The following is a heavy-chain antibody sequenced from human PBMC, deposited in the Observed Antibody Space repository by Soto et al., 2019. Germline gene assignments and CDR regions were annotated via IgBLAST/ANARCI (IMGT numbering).Heavy chain of an antibody. V-gene: IGHV3-30*18. CDR3: AKVEGYYYGSGYYFDY. CDR2: ISYDGSNK. Sequence: PGGSLRLSCAASGFTFSSYAMSWVRQAPGKGLEWVAVISYDGSNKYYVDSVKGRFTISRDNSKNTLYLQMNSLRAEDTAVYYCAKVEGYYYGSGYYFDYWGQGTLVTGSS. CDR1: GFTFSSYA. D-gene: IGHD3-10*01. J-gene: IGHJ4*02.